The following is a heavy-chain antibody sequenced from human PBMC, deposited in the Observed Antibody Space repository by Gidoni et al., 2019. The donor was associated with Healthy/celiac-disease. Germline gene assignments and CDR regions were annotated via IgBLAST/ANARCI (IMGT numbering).Heavy chain of an antibody. Sequence: QVQLQQWGAGLLKPSETLSLTCAVYGGSFSGYYWSWIRQPPGKGLEWIGEINHSGSTNYNPSLKSRVTISVDTSKNQFSLKLSSVTAADTAVYYCARRLTGTTAFDPWGQGTLVTVSS. CDR1: GGSFSGYY. D-gene: IGHD1-7*01. CDR3: ARRLTGTTAFDP. J-gene: IGHJ5*02. CDR2: INHSGST. V-gene: IGHV4-34*01.